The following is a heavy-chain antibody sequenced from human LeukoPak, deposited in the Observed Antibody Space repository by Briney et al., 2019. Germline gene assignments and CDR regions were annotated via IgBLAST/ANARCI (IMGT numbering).Heavy chain of an antibody. CDR1: GGSISSSSYY. CDR3: ARGSVYYDFWSGYDQHFDY. CDR2: IYESGST. J-gene: IGHJ4*02. D-gene: IGHD3-3*01. Sequence: SETLSLTCTVSGGSISSSSYYWGWIRQPPGKGLEWMGSIYESGSTYYNPSLKSRVTISVDTSKNQFSLKLSSVTAADTAVYYCARGSVYYDFWSGYDQHFDYWGQGTLVTVSS. V-gene: IGHV4-39*02.